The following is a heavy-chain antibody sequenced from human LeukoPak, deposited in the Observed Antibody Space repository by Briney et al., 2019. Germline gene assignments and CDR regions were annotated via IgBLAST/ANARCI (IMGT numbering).Heavy chain of an antibody. J-gene: IGHJ4*02. CDR2: INPSGGRT. CDR1: GYTFTSYY. CDR3: ARVGRANYDILTSYYNVPSLFDK. Sequence: ASVNVSCKASGYTFTSYYMHWVRKPPGQGLELMGMINPSGGRTSYEQTFHGRVTMTRDKSTSTDYMEMRSLRSEDKAVYYCARVGRANYDILTSYYNVPSLFDKWGQEALVTVSS. D-gene: IGHD3-9*01. V-gene: IGHV1-46*01.